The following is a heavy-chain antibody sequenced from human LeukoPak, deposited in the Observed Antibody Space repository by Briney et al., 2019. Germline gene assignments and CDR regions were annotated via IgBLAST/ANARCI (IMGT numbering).Heavy chain of an antibody. CDR2: IIPIFGTA. D-gene: IGHD3-10*01. Sequence: GASVTVSCKASGGTFSSYAISWVRQAPGQGLEWMGGIIPIFGTANYAQTFQGRVTITTDESTSTAYMELSSLRSEDTAVYYCAREPTQTMVRGVIINWGQGTLVTVSS. V-gene: IGHV1-69*05. CDR1: GGTFSSYA. CDR3: AREPTQTMVRGVIIN. J-gene: IGHJ4*02.